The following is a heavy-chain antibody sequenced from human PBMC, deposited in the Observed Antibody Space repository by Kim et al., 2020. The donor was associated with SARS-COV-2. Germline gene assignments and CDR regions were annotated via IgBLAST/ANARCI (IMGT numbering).Heavy chain of an antibody. Sequence: SETLSLTCTVSGGSISSYYWSWIRQPPGKGLEWIGHIYYSGSTNYNPSLKSRVTISVDTSKNQFSLKLSSVTAADTAVYYCARDRAVVTPYDAFDIWGQGTMVTVSS. CDR3: ARDRAVVTPYDAFDI. J-gene: IGHJ3*02. V-gene: IGHV4-59*01. D-gene: IGHD2-15*01. CDR1: GGSISSYY. CDR2: IYYSGST.